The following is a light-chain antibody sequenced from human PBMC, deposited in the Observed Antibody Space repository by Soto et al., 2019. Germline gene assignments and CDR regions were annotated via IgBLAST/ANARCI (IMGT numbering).Light chain of an antibody. Sequence: QSVLTQPASASGTPGQRVTISCSGSSSNIGSNYVYWYQQLPATAPKLLIYRNNQRPSGVPDRFSGSKSGTSASLAISGLRSEDEADYYCAAWDDSLRAVFGGGTKLTVL. CDR1: SSNIGSNY. V-gene: IGLV1-47*01. CDR3: AAWDDSLRAV. J-gene: IGLJ2*01. CDR2: RNN.